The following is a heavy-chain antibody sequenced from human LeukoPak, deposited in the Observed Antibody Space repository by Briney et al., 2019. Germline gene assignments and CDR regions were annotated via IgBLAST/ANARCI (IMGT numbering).Heavy chain of an antibody. CDR3: ARGGWFGELSFGFDY. V-gene: IGHV4-59*01. D-gene: IGHD3-10*01. CDR1: GGSISSYY. Sequence: MPSETLSLTCTVSGGSISSYYWSWIRQPPGKGLEWIGYIYYSGSTNYNPSLKSRVTISVDTSKNQFSLKLSSVTAADTAVYYCARGGWFGELSFGFDYWGQGTLVTVSS. CDR2: IYYSGST. J-gene: IGHJ4*02.